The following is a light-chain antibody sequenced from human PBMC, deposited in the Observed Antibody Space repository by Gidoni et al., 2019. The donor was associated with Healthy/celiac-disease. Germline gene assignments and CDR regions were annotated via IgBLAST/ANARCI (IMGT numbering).Light chain of an antibody. CDR1: QVITNT. CDR2: DVS. CDR3: QHYNDYSPT. J-gene: IGKJ4*01. V-gene: IGKV1D-13*01. Sequence: AIQLTQSPSSLSASVGDTVTITCRESQVITNTLAWYQQKPGKAPDLLIFDVSTLQSGVPTRFSGSVSGTDFTLTVTGLQPEDFATYYCQHYNDYSPTFXGXTEVEIK.